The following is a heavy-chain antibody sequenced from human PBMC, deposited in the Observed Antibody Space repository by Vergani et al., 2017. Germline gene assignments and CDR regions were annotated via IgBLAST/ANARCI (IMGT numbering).Heavy chain of an antibody. D-gene: IGHD5-18*01. CDR1: GYSFTSYW. CDR3: ARARTAMNWDYYYGMDV. Sequence: EVQLVESGAEVKKPGESLKISCKGSGYSFTSYWIGWVRQMPGKGLEWMGIIYPGDSDTRYSPSFQGQVTISADKSISTAYLQWSSLKASDTAMYYCARARTAMNWDYYYGMDVWGQGTTVTVSS. V-gene: IGHV5-51*01. CDR2: IYPGDSDT. J-gene: IGHJ6*02.